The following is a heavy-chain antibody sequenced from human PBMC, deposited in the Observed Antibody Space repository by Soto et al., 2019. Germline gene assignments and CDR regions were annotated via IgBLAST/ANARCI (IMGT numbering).Heavy chain of an antibody. Sequence: SVKVSCKASGGTFSSYAISWVRQAPGQGLEWMGGIIPIFGTANYAQKFQGRVTITADESTSTAYMELSSLRSEDTAVYYCARDYYGSGSYYYYHYGMDVWGQGTTVTVSS. CDR3: ARDYYGSGSYYYYHYGMDV. J-gene: IGHJ6*02. V-gene: IGHV1-69*13. CDR2: IIPIFGTA. D-gene: IGHD3-10*01. CDR1: GGTFSSYA.